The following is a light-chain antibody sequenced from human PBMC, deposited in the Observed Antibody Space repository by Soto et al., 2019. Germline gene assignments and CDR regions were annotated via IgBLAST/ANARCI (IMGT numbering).Light chain of an antibody. V-gene: IGKV1-39*01. CDR3: QQSYITPFT. J-gene: IGKJ3*01. CDR1: QSITNY. Sequence: IQMTQSPSSLSASVGDRVTITCRAGQSITNYLNWYQQKPGKAPRLQIYSASSLQSGVPSRFSGSGSGTDFTLTITSLHPEDFATYCCQQSYITPFTFGPGTKVHF. CDR2: SAS.